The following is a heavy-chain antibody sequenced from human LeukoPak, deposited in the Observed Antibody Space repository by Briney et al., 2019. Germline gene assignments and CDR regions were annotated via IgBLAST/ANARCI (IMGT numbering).Heavy chain of an antibody. Sequence: GGSLRLSCAASGFTFSSYAMSWVRQAPGKGLEWVSAISGSGGGTYYADSVKGRFTISRDNSKNTLYLHMKSLRAEDTAVYYCVKDGGVEGRFHNWGRGPVVPVSS. CDR2: ISGSGGGT. J-gene: IGHJ4*02. V-gene: IGHV3-23*01. CDR1: GFTFSSYA. D-gene: IGHD3-16*01. CDR3: VKDGGVEGRFHN.